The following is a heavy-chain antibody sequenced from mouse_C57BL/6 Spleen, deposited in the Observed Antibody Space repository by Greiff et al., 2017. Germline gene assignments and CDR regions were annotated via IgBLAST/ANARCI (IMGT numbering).Heavy chain of an antibody. V-gene: IGHV5-17*01. D-gene: IGHD1-1*01. Sequence: GESWGGLVKPGGCLKLSCAASGFTFSDYGMHWVRQAPEKGLEWVAYISSGSSTIYYADTVKGRFTISRDNAKNTLFLQMTSLRSEDTAMYYCARRSTLYYYAMDYWGQGTSVTVSS. J-gene: IGHJ4*01. CDR3: ARRSTLYYYAMDY. CDR1: GFTFSDYG. CDR2: ISSGSSTI.